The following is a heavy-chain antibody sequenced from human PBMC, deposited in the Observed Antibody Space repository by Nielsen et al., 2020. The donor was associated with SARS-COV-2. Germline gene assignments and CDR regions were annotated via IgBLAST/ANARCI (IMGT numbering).Heavy chain of an antibody. CDR3: ATSRGDYEPHDY. J-gene: IGHJ4*02. Sequence: SVKVSCKASGGTFSSYAISWVRQAPGQGLEWMGGITPIFGTANYAQKFQGRVTITADESTSTAYMELSSLRSEDTAVYYCATSRGDYEPHDYWGQGTLVTVSS. V-gene: IGHV1-69*13. CDR2: ITPIFGTA. CDR1: GGTFSSYA. D-gene: IGHD4-17*01.